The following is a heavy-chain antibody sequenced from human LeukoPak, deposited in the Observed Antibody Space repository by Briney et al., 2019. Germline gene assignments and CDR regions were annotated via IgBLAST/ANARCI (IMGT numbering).Heavy chain of an antibody. D-gene: IGHD6-19*01. CDR3: ARFSSGSYYYYYMDV. CDR2: TYYSGST. V-gene: IGHV4-59*01. CDR1: GGSISSYY. Sequence: SETLSLTCTVSGGSISSYYWSWIRQPPGKGLEWIGYTYYSGSTNYNPSLKSRVTISIDTSKNQFSLKLTSVTAADTAVYYCARFSSGSYYYYYMDVWGKGTTVTVSS. J-gene: IGHJ6*03.